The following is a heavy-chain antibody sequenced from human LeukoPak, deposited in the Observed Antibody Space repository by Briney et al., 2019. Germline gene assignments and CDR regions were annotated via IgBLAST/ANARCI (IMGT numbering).Heavy chain of an antibody. CDR2: IYYNKGS. V-gene: IGHV4-39*01. J-gene: IGHJ3*01. CDR1: CRSISSSSDY. CDR3: GNFDF. Sequence: PADTLSLMCTLSCRSISSSSDYWGWIRQPRGRGLAWIGRIYYNKGSYYNQSPRSRVTMSVATTQIKFTLKLNSVTAADSAVYYCGNFDFWGERTMVIVSS.